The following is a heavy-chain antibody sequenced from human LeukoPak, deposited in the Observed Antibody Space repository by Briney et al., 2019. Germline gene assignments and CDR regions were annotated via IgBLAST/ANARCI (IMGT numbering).Heavy chain of an antibody. D-gene: IGHD6-13*01. CDR1: GYTFTSYD. CDR2: MNPNSGNT. Sequence: ASVKVSCKASGYTFTSYDINWVRQATGQGREWMGWMNPNSGNTGYAQKFQGRATMTRNTSISTAYMELSSLRSEDTAVYYCARRRLSSRGVGYNWFDPWGQGTLVTVSS. CDR3: ARRRLSSRGVGYNWFDP. V-gene: IGHV1-8*01. J-gene: IGHJ5*02.